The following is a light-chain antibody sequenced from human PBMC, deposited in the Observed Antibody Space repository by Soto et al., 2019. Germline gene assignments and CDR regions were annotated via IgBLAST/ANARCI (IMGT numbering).Light chain of an antibody. J-gene: IGKJ1*01. Sequence: EIVLTQAPATLSLSPGERASLSCRAGQRINTNLAWYQQKLGQAPRLLIYGASNRATGIPDRFSGSGSGTDFTLTISRLEPEDFAVYYCQQYGSSPQTLGQGTKVDI. CDR3: QQYGSSPQT. V-gene: IGKV3-20*01. CDR2: GAS. CDR1: QRINTN.